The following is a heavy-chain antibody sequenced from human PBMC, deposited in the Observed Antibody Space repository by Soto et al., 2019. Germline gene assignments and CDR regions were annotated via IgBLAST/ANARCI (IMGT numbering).Heavy chain of an antibody. J-gene: IGHJ5*02. V-gene: IGHV1-69*12. CDR1: GGTFSSYA. Sequence: QVQLVQSGAEVKKPGSSVKVSCNASGGTFSSYAISWVRQAPGQGLEWMGGIIPIFGTANYAQKFQGRVTXTXAESTSTAYMELSSLRSEDTAVYYCAKPFGGSWFDPWGQGTLVTVSS. CDR2: IIPIFGTA. CDR3: AKPFGGSWFDP. D-gene: IGHD3-3*01.